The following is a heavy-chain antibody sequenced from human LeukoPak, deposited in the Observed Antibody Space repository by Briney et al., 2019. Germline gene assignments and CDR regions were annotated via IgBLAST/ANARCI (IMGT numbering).Heavy chain of an antibody. CDR3: AREAGDREYFDY. CDR2: INPNSGGT. CDR1: GYTFTSYD. J-gene: IGHJ4*02. D-gene: IGHD7-27*01. V-gene: IGHV1-2*02. Sequence: ASVKVSCKASGYTFTSYDINWVRQAPGQGLEWMGWINPNSGGTNYAQKFQGRVTMTRDTSISTAYMELSRLRSDDTAVYYCAREAGDREYFDYWGQGTLVTVSS.